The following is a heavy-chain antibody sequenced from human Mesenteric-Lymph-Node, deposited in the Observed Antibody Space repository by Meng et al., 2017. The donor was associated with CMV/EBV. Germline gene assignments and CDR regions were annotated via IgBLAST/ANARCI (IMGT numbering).Heavy chain of an antibody. CDR3: ARHGYYDSSGYYFFWFDP. J-gene: IGHJ5*02. CDR1: SISSNSYC. CDR2: IYYSGGT. D-gene: IGHD3-22*01. Sequence: SISSNSYCWGWVRQPPGKGLEGMGSIYYSGGTYYNPSLKSRVTISVDTSKNQFSLKLSSVTAADAAVYYCARHGYYDSSGYYFFWFDPWGQGTLVTVSS. V-gene: IGHV4-39*01.